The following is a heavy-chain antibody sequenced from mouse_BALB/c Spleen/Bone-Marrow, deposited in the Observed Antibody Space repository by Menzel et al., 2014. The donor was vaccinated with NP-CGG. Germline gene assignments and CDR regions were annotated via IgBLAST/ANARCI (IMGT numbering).Heavy chain of an antibody. CDR3: ARDRGYDSYYAMDY. Sequence: VNLVESGPGLVAPSQSLSITCTVSGFSLTGYGVNWVRQPPGKGLEWLGMIWGDGSTDYNSALKSRLSISKDNSKSQVFLIVNSLQTDDTARYYCARDRGYDSYYAMDYWGQGTSVTVSS. D-gene: IGHD2-2*01. J-gene: IGHJ4*01. CDR1: GFSLTGYG. V-gene: IGHV2-6-7*01. CDR2: IWGDGST.